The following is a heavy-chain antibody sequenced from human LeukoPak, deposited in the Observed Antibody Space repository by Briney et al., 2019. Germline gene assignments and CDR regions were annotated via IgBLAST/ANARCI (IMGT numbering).Heavy chain of an antibody. D-gene: IGHD3-3*01. J-gene: IGHJ4*02. V-gene: IGHV3-21*01. CDR1: GFTFSSYS. CDR2: ISSSSSYI. CDR3: ARDPLFGYFDY. Sequence: GGSLRLSCAASGFTFSSYSMNWVRQAPGKGLEWVSSISSSSSYIYYADSVKGRFTISRDNAKNSLYLQMNSLRAEDTAVYYCARDPLFGYFDYWGQGTLVTVSS.